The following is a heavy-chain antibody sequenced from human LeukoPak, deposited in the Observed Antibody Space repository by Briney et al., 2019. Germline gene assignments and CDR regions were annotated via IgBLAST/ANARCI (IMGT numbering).Heavy chain of an antibody. CDR1: GYSISSGYY. J-gene: IGHJ4*02. D-gene: IGHD4-17*01. CDR3: ARVEDGDYVFDY. Sequence: SETLSLTCAVSGYSISSGYYWGWIRQPPGKGLEWIGSIYHSGSTYYNPSLKSRVTISVDTSKNQFSLKLSSVTAADTAVYYCARVEDGDYVFDYWGQGTLVTASS. CDR2: IYHSGST. V-gene: IGHV4-38-2*01.